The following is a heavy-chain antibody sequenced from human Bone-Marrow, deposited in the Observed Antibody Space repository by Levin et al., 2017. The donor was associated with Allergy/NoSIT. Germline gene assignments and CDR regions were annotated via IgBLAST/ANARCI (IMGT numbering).Heavy chain of an antibody. CDR3: ARGRASAFDI. CDR2: TYYESKWYH. V-gene: IGHV6-1*01. CDR1: FSLFSLPFFS. J-gene: IGHJ3*02. Sequence: SQTLSLPFFLSFSLFSLPFFSFPFLLPSPSLFLSLLGRTYYESKWYHDYAASVKSRLTVDPDTSQNQFSLRLNSVTPEDTAVYYCARGRASAFDIWGQGTVVTVSS. D-gene: IGHD3-10*01.